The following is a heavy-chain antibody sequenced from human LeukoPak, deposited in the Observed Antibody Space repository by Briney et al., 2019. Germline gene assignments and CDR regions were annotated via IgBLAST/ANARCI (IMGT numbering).Heavy chain of an antibody. CDR1: GGSISSHY. D-gene: IGHD3-22*01. J-gene: IGHJ4*02. CDR2: IYYSGST. V-gene: IGHV4-59*11. CDR3: ARYYYDSSGYNFDY. Sequence: SETLSLTCTVSGGSISSHYWSWIRQPPGKGLEWIGYIYYSGSTNYNPSLESRVTISVDTSKNQFSLKLSSVTAADTAVYYCARYYYDSSGYNFDYWGQGTLVTVSS.